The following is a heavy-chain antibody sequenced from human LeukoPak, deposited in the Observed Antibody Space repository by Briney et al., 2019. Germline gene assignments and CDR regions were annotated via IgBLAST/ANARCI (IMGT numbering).Heavy chain of an antibody. Sequence: PGGSLRLSCAASGFTLSSYAMNWVRQAPGKRLEWVSYISSSGSTIYYADSVKGRFTISRDNAKNSLYLQMNSLRAEDTAVYYCAELGITMIGGVWGKGTTVTISS. CDR2: ISSSGSTI. CDR3: AELGITMIGGV. CDR1: GFTLSSYA. V-gene: IGHV3-48*03. D-gene: IGHD3-10*02. J-gene: IGHJ6*04.